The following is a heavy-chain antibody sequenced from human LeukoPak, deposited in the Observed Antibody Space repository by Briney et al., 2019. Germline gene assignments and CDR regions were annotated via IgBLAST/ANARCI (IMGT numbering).Heavy chain of an antibody. J-gene: IGHJ4*02. CDR2: ISSSGSTI. CDR1: GFTLSDYY. CDR3: ARDVAGGYYDSSGYYIDY. D-gene: IGHD3-22*01. V-gene: IGHV3-11*01. Sequence: GGSLRLSCAASGFTLSDYYMSWIRQAPGKGLEWVSYISSSGSTIYYADSVKGRFTISRDNAKNSLYLQMNSLRAEDTAVYYCARDVAGGYYDSSGYYIDYWGQGTLVTVSS.